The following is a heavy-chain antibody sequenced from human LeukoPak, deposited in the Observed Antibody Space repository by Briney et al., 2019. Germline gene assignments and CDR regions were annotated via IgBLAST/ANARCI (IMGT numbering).Heavy chain of an antibody. J-gene: IGHJ4*02. D-gene: IGHD1-1*01. V-gene: IGHV1-2*02. CDR2: INPNSGGT. CDR1: GYTFTGYY. Sequence: GASVKVSCKASGYTFTGYYMHWVRQAPGQGLEWMGWINPNSGGTNYAQKFQGRVTMTRDTSISTAYMELSRLRSDDTAVYYCARLSGTVSTLPPRYYFDYWGQGTLVTVSS. CDR3: ARLSGTVSTLPPRYYFDY.